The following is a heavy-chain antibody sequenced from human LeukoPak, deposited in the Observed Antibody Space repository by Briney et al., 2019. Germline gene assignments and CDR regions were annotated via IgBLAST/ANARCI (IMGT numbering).Heavy chain of an antibody. CDR1: GGTVSSYA. J-gene: IGHJ4*02. CDR2: LIPIFGTA. D-gene: IGHD4-17*01. Sequence: GASVKVSCKASGGTVSSYAISWVRQAPGQGLEWMGGLIPIFGTANYAQKFQGRVTITADESTSTAYMELSSLRSEDTAVYYCARDGGDDYGDPQYYFDYWGQATLVTVSS. CDR3: ARDGGDDYGDPQYYFDY. V-gene: IGHV1-69*13.